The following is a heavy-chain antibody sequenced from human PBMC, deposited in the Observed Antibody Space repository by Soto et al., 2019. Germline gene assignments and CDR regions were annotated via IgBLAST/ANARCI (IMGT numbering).Heavy chain of an antibody. D-gene: IGHD2-8*01. CDR3: AKDQRYCTNGVCYTFDY. CDR2: ISYDGSNK. V-gene: IGHV3-30*18. CDR1: GFTFSSYG. Sequence: QVQLVDSGGGVVQPGRSLRLSCAASGFTFSSYGMHWVRQAPGKGLEWVAVISYDGSNKYYADSVKGRFTISRDNSKNTLYLQMNSLRAEDTAVYYCAKDQRYCTNGVCYTFDYWGQGTLVTVSS. J-gene: IGHJ4*02.